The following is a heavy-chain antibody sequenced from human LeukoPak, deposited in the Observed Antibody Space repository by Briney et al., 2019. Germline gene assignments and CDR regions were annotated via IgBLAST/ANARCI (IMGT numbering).Heavy chain of an antibody. CDR2: ISGSGGST. D-gene: IGHD1-26*01. CDR1: GFTFSSYA. CDR3: ATLNPIVGATG. V-gene: IGHV3-23*01. Sequence: GGALRLSCAASGFTFSSYAMSWVRQAPGKGLEWVSAISGSGGSTYYADSVKGRFTISRDNSKNTLYLQMNSLRAEDTAVYYCATLNPIVGATGWGQGTLVTVSS. J-gene: IGHJ4*02.